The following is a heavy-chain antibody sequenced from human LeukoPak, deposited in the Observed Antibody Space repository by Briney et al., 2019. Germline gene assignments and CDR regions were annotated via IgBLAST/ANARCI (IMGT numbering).Heavy chain of an antibody. V-gene: IGHV4-39*01. CDR1: GGSISSSSYY. J-gene: IGHJ4*02. CDR2: IYYSGST. D-gene: IGHD5-18*01. Sequence: SETLSLTCTVSGGSISSSSYYWGWIRQPPGKGLEWIGSIYYSGSTYYNPSLKSRVTISVDTSKNQFSLKLGSVTAADTAVYYCARLGYSYGYCYFDYWGQGTLVTVSS. CDR3: ARLGYSYGYCYFDY.